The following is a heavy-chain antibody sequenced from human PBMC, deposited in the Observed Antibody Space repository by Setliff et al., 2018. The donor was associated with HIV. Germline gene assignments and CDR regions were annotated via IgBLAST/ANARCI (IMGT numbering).Heavy chain of an antibody. D-gene: IGHD6-19*01. CDR2: IIPAFGTA. CDR3: ARDGLLVAGIRFDY. V-gene: IGHV1-69*05. Sequence: SVKVSCKTSGGTFSSYAVSWVRQAPGQGLEWMGGIIPAFGTANYAQKFQGRVTITTDESTSTAYMELSGLRSEDTAVYFCARDGLLVAGIRFDYWGQGTLGTSPQ. J-gene: IGHJ4*01. CDR1: GGTFSSYA.